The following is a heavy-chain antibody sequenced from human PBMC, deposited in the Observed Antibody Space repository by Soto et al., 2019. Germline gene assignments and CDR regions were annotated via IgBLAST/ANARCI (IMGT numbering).Heavy chain of an antibody. CDR2: IYHSGST. D-gene: IGHD2-15*01. J-gene: IGHJ6*02. V-gene: IGHV4-30-2*01. CDR3: ARVGGARGYYYYGMDV. Sequence: QLQLQESGSGLVKPSQTLSLTCAVSGGSISSGGYSWSWIRLPPGKGLEWIGYIYHSGSTYYNPSLKSRVTISVDRSKNQFSLKLSSVTAADTAVYYCARVGGARGYYYYGMDVWGQGTTVTVSS. CDR1: GGSISSGGYS.